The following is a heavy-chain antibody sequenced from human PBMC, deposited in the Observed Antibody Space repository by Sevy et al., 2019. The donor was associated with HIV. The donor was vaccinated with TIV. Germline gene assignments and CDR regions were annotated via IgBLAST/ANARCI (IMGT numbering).Heavy chain of an antibody. V-gene: IGHV3-53*01. D-gene: IGHD2-2*01. CDR2: IYSGGST. Sequence: GGSLRLSCAASGFTVSSNYMSWVRQAPGKGLEWVSVIYSGGSTYYADSVKGRFTISRDNSKNTLYLQMNSLRAEDTAVYYCAKPPPAIVVVPAVHGMDVWGQGTTVTVSS. J-gene: IGHJ6*02. CDR1: GFTVSSNY. CDR3: AKPPPAIVVVPAVHGMDV.